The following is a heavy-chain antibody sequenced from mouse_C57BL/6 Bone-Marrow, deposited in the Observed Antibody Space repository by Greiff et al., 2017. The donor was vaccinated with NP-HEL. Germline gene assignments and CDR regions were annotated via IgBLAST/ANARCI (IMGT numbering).Heavy chain of an antibody. V-gene: IGHV14-4*01. J-gene: IGHJ4*01. Sequence: VQLKQSGAELVRPGASVKLSCTASGFNIKDDYMHWVKQRPEQGLEWIGWIDPENGDTEYASKFQGKATITAEPSSNTAYLQLSSLTSEDTAVYYCTTQTAQDTYYAMDYWGQGTSVTVSS. CDR3: TTQTAQDTYYAMDY. CDR1: GFNIKDDY. CDR2: IDPENGDT. D-gene: IGHD3-2*02.